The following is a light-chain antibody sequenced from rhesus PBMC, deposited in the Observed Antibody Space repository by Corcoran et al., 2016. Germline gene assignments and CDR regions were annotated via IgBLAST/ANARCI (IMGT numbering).Light chain of an antibody. CDR2: RAS. CDR3: QQHVNPPFP. J-gene: IGKJ3*01. V-gene: IGKV1-69*01. CDR1: QGISNW. Sequence: DIQMTQSPSSLSASVGDRVTITCRDSQGISNWSAWYQQKPGKAPKLLIYRASHLETGVPSRCRGSGSGPDSTLTISSLQPEDIATYYCQQHVNPPFPFGPGTKLDIK.